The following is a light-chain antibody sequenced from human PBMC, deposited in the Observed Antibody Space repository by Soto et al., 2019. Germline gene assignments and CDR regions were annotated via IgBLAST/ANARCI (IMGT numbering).Light chain of an antibody. CDR3: QQSYSTPYT. J-gene: IGKJ2*01. CDR1: QSTSIY. V-gene: IGKV1-39*01. CDR2: AAS. Sequence: DLQMTQSPSSVSASVGDRVSSTCRAGQSTSIYVNWYQQKPGKAPKLLIYAASSLQSGVPSRFSGSESGTDFTLTISTLQPEDFANYYCQQSYSTPYTFGQGTKLEIK.